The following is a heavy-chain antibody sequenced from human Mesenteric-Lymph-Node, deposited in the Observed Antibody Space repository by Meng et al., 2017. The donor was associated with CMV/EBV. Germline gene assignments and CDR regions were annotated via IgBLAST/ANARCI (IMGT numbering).Heavy chain of an antibody. Sequence: ASVKVSCKASGYTFTSYDVHWVRQAPGEGLEWVGWMIPKSGDAAYAQRFQGRVTMTSDTSISTAYMEMSSLTSEDTAVYYCARGGTVVSGYCYYGMDVWGQGTTVTVSS. V-gene: IGHV1-8*01. CDR3: ARGGTVVSGYCYYGMDV. CDR1: GYTFTSYD. D-gene: IGHD5/OR15-5a*01. J-gene: IGHJ6*02. CDR2: MIPKSGDA.